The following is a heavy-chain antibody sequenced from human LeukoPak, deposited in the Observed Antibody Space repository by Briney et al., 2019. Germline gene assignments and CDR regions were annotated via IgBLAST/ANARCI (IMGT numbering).Heavy chain of an antibody. CDR2: ISGGGDTI. CDR3: ARNQEIDYYDSSGFYWGVEY. J-gene: IGHJ4*02. D-gene: IGHD3-22*01. V-gene: IGHV3-48*01. CDR1: GFTFSAYS. Sequence: GGSLRLSCAASGFTFSAYSMNWVRQAPGKGLEWVSFISGGGDTIYYADSEKGRFTISRDNAKNSLHLQMDSLRVEDTAVYYCARNQEIDYYDSSGFYWGVEYWGQGTLVTVSS.